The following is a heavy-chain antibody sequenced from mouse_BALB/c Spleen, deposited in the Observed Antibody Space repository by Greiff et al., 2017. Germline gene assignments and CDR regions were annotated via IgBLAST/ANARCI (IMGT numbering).Heavy chain of an antibody. CDR3: ATLGPDAMDY. J-gene: IGHJ4*01. CDR2: ISSGGSYT. V-gene: IGHV5-6*01. CDR1: GFTFSSYG. Sequence: EVQRVESGGDLVKPGGSLKLSCAASGFTFSSYGMSWVRQTPDKRLEWVATISSGGSYTYYPDSVKGRFTISRDNAKNTLYLQMSSLKSEDTAMYYCATLGPDAMDYWGQGTSVTVSS. D-gene: IGHD4-1*01.